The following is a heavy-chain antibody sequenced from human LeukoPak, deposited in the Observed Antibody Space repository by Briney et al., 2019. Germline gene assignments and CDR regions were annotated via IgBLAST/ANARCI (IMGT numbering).Heavy chain of an antibody. CDR1: GFTFSSNS. D-gene: IGHD4-17*01. J-gene: IGHJ4*02. CDR3: ARLPTVTSSLGY. Sequence: PGGSLNPSFAAPGFTFSSNSMSWFRQPPGKGLGWVSVIYSGGSTYYADSVKGRFTISRDNSKNTLYLQMNSLRAEDTAVYYCARLPTVTSSLGYWGQGTLVTVSS. CDR2: IYSGGST. V-gene: IGHV3-53*01.